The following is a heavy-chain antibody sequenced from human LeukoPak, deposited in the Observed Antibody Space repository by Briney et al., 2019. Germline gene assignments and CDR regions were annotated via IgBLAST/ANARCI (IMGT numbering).Heavy chain of an antibody. CDR3: ARQGSGSLRSFDI. CDR1: YY. Sequence: YYWGWIXXXXGKGLEWLASVYYSGSTYYNPSLKGRVTISEATSKNQFSLKLNSVTAADTAVYYCARQGSGSLRSFDIWGQGTMVTVSS. J-gene: IGHJ3*02. D-gene: IGHD1-26*01. CDR2: VYYSGST. V-gene: IGHV4-39*01.